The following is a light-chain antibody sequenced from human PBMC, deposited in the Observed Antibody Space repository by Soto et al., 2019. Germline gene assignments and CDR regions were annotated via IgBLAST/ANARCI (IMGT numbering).Light chain of an antibody. J-gene: IGKJ2*01. Sequence: DIVMTQSPDSLAVSLGERATINCKNSQSVLYSSNNKNYLTWYQQKPGQPPKLLISWASTRESGVPDRFSGSGSGTEFTLTISSLQAEDVAIYYCQQYFSTPRTFGQGTRLEIK. CDR2: WAS. CDR1: QSVLYSSNNKNY. V-gene: IGKV4-1*01. CDR3: QQYFSTPRT.